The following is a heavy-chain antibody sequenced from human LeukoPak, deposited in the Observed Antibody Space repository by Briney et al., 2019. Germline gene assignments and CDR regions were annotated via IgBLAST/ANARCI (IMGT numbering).Heavy chain of an antibody. V-gene: IGHV3-23*01. J-gene: IGHJ5*02. D-gene: IGHD4-17*01. Sequence: GGSLRLSCAASGFTFSSYGVSWVRQAPGKGLEWVSGISGSGGSTYYVDSVKGRFTISRDNSKNTLYLQMNSLRVEDTAVYYCAKDTVFGDNNWFDPWGQGTLVIVSS. CDR3: AKDTVFGDNNWFDP. CDR2: ISGSGGST. CDR1: GFTFSSYG.